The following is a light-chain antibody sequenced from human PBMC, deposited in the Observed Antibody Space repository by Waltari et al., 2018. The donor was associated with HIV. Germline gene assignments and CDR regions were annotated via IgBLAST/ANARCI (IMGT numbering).Light chain of an antibody. V-gene: IGLV2-8*01. J-gene: IGLJ2*01. CDR3: SAYAGGSNVL. CDR1: SSDVGGYNY. CDR2: EVS. Sequence: QSALTQPPSASGSPGQSVTISCTGTSSDVGGYNYVSWYQQHPGKAPKLMIFEVSKRPSGVPYRFSGSKSGNTASLTVSGLQVEDEADYYCSAYAGGSNVLFGGGTNLTVL.